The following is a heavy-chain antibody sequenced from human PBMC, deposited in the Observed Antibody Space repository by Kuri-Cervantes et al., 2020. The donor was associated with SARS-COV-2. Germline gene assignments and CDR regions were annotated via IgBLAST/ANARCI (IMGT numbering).Heavy chain of an antibody. Sequence: LSLTCAASGFTFSSYAMHWVRQAPGKGLEWVAIISYDGSNKYYADSVKGRFTISRDNSMNTLYLQMNSLRAEDTAVYYCARDKYQLLYGGYYFDYWGQGTLVTVSS. CDR1: GFTFSSYA. V-gene: IGHV3-30-3*01. J-gene: IGHJ4*02. CDR2: ISYDGSNK. CDR3: ARDKYQLLYGGYYFDY. D-gene: IGHD2-2*02.